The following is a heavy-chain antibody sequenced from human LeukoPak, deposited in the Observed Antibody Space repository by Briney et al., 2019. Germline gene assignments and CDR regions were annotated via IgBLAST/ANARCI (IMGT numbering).Heavy chain of an antibody. J-gene: IGHJ4*02. D-gene: IGHD6-6*01. CDR2: ISGSGGST. Sequence: GGSLRLSCAASGFTFSSYAMSWVRQAPGKGLEWVSAISGSGGSTYYADSVKGRFTISRGTSKNTLYLQMNSLRAEDTAVYYCAKDRVAARQRPLYNFDYWGQGTLVTVSS. CDR3: AKDRVAARQRPLYNFDY. CDR1: GFTFSSYA. V-gene: IGHV3-23*01.